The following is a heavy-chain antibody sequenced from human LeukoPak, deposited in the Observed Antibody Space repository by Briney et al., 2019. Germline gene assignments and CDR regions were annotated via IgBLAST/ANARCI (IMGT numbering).Heavy chain of an antibody. Sequence: GGSLRLSCAASGFTFDDYAMHWVRQAPGKGLEWVSGISWNSGSIGYADSVKGRFTISRDNAENSLYLQMSSLRAEDTAVYYCVRDPTRAECSDGSCYLDYWGQGILVSVSS. J-gene: IGHJ4*02. CDR3: VRDPTRAECSDGSCYLDY. CDR2: ISWNSGSI. V-gene: IGHV3-9*01. D-gene: IGHD3-10*01. CDR1: GFTFDDYA.